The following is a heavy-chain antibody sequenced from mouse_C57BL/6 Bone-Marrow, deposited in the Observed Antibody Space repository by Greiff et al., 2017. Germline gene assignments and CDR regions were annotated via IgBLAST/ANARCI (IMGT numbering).Heavy chain of an antibody. J-gene: IGHJ4*01. D-gene: IGHD2-1*01. CDR1: GYTFTSYW. Sequence: QVQLQQPRAELVRPGTSVKLSCKASGYTFTSYWMHWVKQRPGQGLEWIGVIDPSDSYTNYNQKFKGKATLTVDTSSSTAYMQLSSLTSEDSAVYYCARRRGNLYYYAMDYWGQGTSVTVSS. CDR3: ARRRGNLYYYAMDY. CDR2: IDPSDSYT. V-gene: IGHV1-59*01.